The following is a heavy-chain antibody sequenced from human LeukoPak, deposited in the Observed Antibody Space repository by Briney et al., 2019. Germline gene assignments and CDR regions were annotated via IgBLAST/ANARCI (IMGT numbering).Heavy chain of an antibody. D-gene: IGHD1-7*01. CDR1: GFTFSSYA. CDR2: ISYDGSNK. J-gene: IGHJ4*02. V-gene: IGHV3-30*04. CDR3: EGGGELPN. Sequence: PGGSLRLSCAASGFTFSSYAMHWVRQAPGKGLEWVAVISYDGSNKYYADSVKGRFTISRDNSKNTLYLQMNSLRAEDTAVYYCEGGGELPNGGQETLVT.